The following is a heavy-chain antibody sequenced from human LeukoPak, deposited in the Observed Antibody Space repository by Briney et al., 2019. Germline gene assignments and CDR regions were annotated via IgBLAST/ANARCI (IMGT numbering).Heavy chain of an antibody. CDR1: GFTLSNYG. V-gene: IGHV3-33*06. CDR3: AKGIYSSGWYYFDY. Sequence: AGGSLRLSCAASGFTLSNYGMHWVRQAPGKGLEWVAIIWYDGSNKYYADSVKGRFTISRDSSKNTLYLQMNSLRAEDTAVYYCAKGIYSSGWYYFDYWGQGTLVTVSS. CDR2: IWYDGSNK. D-gene: IGHD6-19*01. J-gene: IGHJ4*02.